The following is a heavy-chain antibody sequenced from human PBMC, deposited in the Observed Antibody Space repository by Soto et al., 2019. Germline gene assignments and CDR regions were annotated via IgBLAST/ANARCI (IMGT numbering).Heavy chain of an antibody. CDR2: ISYDGSNK. Sequence: QVQLVESGGGVVQPGRSLRLSCAASGFTFSSYAMHWVRQAPGKGLEWVAVISYDGSNKYYADSVKGRFTISRDNSKNTLYLQMNSLRAEDTAVYYCARERLRYNWNDFPYYYYGMDVWGQGATGTVSS. CDR3: ARERLRYNWNDFPYYYYGMDV. CDR1: GFTFSSYA. V-gene: IGHV3-30-3*01. D-gene: IGHD1-1*01. J-gene: IGHJ6*02.